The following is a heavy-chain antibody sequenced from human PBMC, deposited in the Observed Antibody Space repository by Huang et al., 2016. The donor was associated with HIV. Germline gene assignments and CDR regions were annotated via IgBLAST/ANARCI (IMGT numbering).Heavy chain of an antibody. CDR1: GFTFCNYW. CDR3: AGQPGP. V-gene: IGHV3-7*01. Sequence: EVQLVESGGGLVQPGGSLRVSCAASGFTFCNYWMSWVCQAPGNGLEWVANIKQDGSETYYVDSVKGRFTNARDNAKNSLSLQMNSLRAEDTAVYYCAGQPGPWGQGTLVTVSS. J-gene: IGHJ5*02. CDR2: IKQDGSET.